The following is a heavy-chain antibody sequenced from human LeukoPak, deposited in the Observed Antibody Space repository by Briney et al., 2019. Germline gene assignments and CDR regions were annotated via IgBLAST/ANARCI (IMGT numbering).Heavy chain of an antibody. V-gene: IGHV3-30*18. CDR3: AKDRDGSRLYYYYGMDV. J-gene: IGHJ6*02. CDR1: GFTFSSYG. Sequence: HPGRSLRLSCAASGFTFSSYGMHWVRQAPGKGLEWVAVISYDGSNKYYADSVKGRFTISRDNSKNKLYLQMNSLRAEDTAVYYCAKDRDGSRLYYYYGMDVWGQGTTVTVSS. D-gene: IGHD1-26*01. CDR2: ISYDGSNK.